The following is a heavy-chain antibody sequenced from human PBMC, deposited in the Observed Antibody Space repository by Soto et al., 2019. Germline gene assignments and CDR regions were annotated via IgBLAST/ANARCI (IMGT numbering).Heavy chain of an antibody. V-gene: IGHV4-39*01. CDR1: GGSISSSSYY. J-gene: IGHJ6*02. CDR2: IYYSGST. Sequence: PSETLSLTCTVSGGSISSSSYYWGWIRQPPGKGLEWIGSIYYSGSTYYNPSLKSRVTISVDTSKNQFSLKLSSVTAADTAVYYCARHSYSSGWHTYFDYYYYGMDVWGQGTTVTVSS. D-gene: IGHD6-19*01. CDR3: ARHSYSSGWHTYFDYYYYGMDV.